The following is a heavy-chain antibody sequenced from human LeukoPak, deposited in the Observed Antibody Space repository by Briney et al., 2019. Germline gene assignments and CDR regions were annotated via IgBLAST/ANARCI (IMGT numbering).Heavy chain of an antibody. D-gene: IGHD6-13*01. CDR2: INPNSGGT. CDR1: GYTFTGYY. J-gene: IGHJ5*02. V-gene: IGHV1-2*02. CDR3: ARGIFPGIAAAGFDP. Sequence: GASVKVSCEASGYTFTGYYMHWVRQAPGQGLEWMGWINPNSGGTNYAQKFQGRVTMTRDTSISTAYMELSRLRSDDTAVYYCARGIFPGIAAAGFDPWGQGTLVTVSS.